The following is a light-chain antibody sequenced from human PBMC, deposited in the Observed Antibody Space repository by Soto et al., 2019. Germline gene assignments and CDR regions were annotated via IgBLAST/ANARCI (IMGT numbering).Light chain of an antibody. CDR3: QQYGSSGT. Sequence: EIVLTQSPGTLSLSPGERATLSCRASQSVSSSYLAWYQQKPGQAPWLLIYGASSRATGIPDRFSGSGSGTDFTLTISRLEPEDFAVYYCQQYGSSGTFGQGTKVDIK. CDR1: QSVSSSY. J-gene: IGKJ1*01. CDR2: GAS. V-gene: IGKV3-20*01.